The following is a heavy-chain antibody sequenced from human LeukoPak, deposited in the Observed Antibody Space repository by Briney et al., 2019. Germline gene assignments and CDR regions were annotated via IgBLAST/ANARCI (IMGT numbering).Heavy chain of an antibody. CDR2: IYYSGST. CDR3: ARRQIVGATLLRGAFDY. CDR1: GGSISSYY. J-gene: IGHJ4*02. V-gene: IGHV4-59*08. D-gene: IGHD1-26*01. Sequence: KPSETLSLTCTVSGGSISSYYWSWIRQPPGKGLEWIGYIYYSGSTNYNPSLKSRVTISVDTSKNQFSLKLSCVTAADTAVYYCARRQIVGATLLRGAFDYWGQGTLVTVSS.